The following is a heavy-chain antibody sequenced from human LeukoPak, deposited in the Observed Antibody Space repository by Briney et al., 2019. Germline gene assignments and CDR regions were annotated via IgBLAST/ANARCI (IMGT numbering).Heavy chain of an antibody. D-gene: IGHD1-26*01. Sequence: GGSLRLSCAVSGFTFADYAMYWVRQAPGKGLEWVSGISWNSGSIDYADSVKGRFTISRDNANNSLYLQMNSLRPEDTALYYCAKGSGRYWTFFDFWGQGTLVSVSS. V-gene: IGHV3-9*01. J-gene: IGHJ4*02. CDR2: ISWNSGSI. CDR3: AKGSGRYWTFFDF. CDR1: GFTFADYA.